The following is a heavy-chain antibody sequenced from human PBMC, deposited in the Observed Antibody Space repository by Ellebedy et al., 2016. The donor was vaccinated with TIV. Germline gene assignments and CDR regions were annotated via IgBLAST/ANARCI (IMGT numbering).Heavy chain of an antibody. CDR3: AHIEGDYSNYC. D-gene: IGHD4-11*01. CDR2: ISSSSSTI. CDR1: GFTFSSYS. V-gene: IGHV3-48*01. Sequence: GESLKISCAASGFTFSSYSMNWVRQAPGKGLEWVSYISSSSSTIYYADSVKGRFTISRDNSKNTLYLQMNSLRAEDTAVYYCAHIEGDYSNYCWGQGTLVTVSS. J-gene: IGHJ4*02.